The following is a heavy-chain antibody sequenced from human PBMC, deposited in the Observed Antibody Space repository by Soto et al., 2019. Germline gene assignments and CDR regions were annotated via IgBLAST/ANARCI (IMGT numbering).Heavy chain of an antibody. Sequence: SVKVSCKASGGTFSSYAISWVRQAPGQGPEWMGGIHASNGTAKYAQKLQGRVTITRDTSTSTAYMELSSLRSEDTAVYYCTRSTVRPSGGLIGPFDYWGQGTLVTVSS. CDR3: TRSTVRPSGGLIGPFDY. CDR2: IHASNGTA. CDR1: GGTFSSYA. D-gene: IGHD3-16*02. V-gene: IGHV1-69*05. J-gene: IGHJ4*02.